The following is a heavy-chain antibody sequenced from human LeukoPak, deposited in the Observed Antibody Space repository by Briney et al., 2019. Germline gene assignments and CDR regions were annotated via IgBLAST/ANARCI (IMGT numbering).Heavy chain of an antibody. J-gene: IGHJ3*01. V-gene: IGHV4-59*01. Sequence: PSETLSLTCTVSGGSISSYYWSWVRQPPGKGLEWIGYINHRGTTKSNPSLKSRVTMSLDASKSQVSLNLNSVTAADTAIYYCARDRSGSYYTFDVWGQGTVVTVSS. CDR3: ARDRSGSYYTFDV. CDR2: INHRGTT. CDR1: GGSISSYY. D-gene: IGHD1-26*01.